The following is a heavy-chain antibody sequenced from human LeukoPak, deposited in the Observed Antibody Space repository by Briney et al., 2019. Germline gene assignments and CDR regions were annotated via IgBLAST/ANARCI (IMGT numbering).Heavy chain of an antibody. CDR3: ARASWGYDFDC. CDR1: GFNITNYY. J-gene: IGHJ4*02. D-gene: IGHD7-27*01. Sequence: GGSLRLSCAASGFNITNYYMSWVRQAPGKGLEWVSVIYSGGTTYYADSVKGRFTISRDNSNSTVSLQMNSLRIDDTAVYYCARASWGYDFDCWGQGTLVTVSS. V-gene: IGHV3-53*01. CDR2: IYSGGTT.